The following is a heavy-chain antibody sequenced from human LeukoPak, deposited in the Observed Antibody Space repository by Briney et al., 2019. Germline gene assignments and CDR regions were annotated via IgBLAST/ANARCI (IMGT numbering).Heavy chain of an antibody. V-gene: IGHV3-74*01. CDR2: KKSDGGSP. CDR1: GFIFSSYW. Sequence: GGSLRLSCAASGFIFSSYWMHWVRQAPGKGLVWVSRKKSDGGSPSYADSVTGRFTISRDNAKNTLYLQMNSLRVEDTAVYYCARVLGDSGWYLGWFDPWGQGTLVTVSS. CDR3: ARVLGDSGWYLGWFDP. D-gene: IGHD6-19*01. J-gene: IGHJ5*02.